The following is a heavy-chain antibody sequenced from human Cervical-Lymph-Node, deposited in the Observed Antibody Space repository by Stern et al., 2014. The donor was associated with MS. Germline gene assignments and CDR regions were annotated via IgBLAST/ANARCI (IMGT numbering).Heavy chain of an antibody. CDR3: ARTLGYGGNPRVHFDY. D-gene: IGHD4-23*01. V-gene: IGHV1-46*01. J-gene: IGHJ4*02. CDR2: INPSGGST. CDR1: GYTFTSYY. Sequence: VQLVESGAEVKKPGASVKVSCKASGYTFTSYYMHWVRQAPGQGLEWMGIINPSGGSTSYAQKFQGRVTMTRDTATSTVYMELSSLRSEDTAVYYCARTLGYGGNPRVHFDYWGQGTLVTVSS.